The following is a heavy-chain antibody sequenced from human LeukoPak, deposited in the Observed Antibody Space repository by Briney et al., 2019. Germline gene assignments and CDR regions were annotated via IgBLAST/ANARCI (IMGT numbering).Heavy chain of an antibody. J-gene: IGHJ3*02. D-gene: IGHD3-10*01. V-gene: IGHV3-30*03. Sequence: TGGSLRLSCAASGFTFSSYGMHWVRQAPGKGLEWVAVISYDGSNKYYADSVKGRFTISRDNSKNTLYLQMNSLRAEDTAVYYCAREGVYGSGSYYSLDDAFDIWGQGTMVTVSS. CDR2: ISYDGSNK. CDR1: GFTFSSYG. CDR3: AREGVYGSGSYYSLDDAFDI.